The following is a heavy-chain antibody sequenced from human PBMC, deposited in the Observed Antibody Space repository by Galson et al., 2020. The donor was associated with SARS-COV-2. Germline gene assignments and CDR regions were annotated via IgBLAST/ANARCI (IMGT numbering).Heavy chain of an antibody. V-gene: IGHV4-4*07. J-gene: IGHJ6*03. Sequence: SETLSLTCTVSGGSISSYYWSWIRQPAGKGLEWIGRIYTSGSTNYNPSLKSRVTMSVDTSKNQFSLKLSSVTAADTAVYYCARDSTAHYDFWSGYIPDPSYYYYYYMDVWGKGTTVTVSS. CDR2: IYTSGST. CDR3: ARDSTAHYDFWSGYIPDPSYYYYYYMDV. CDR1: GGSISSYY. D-gene: IGHD3-3*01.